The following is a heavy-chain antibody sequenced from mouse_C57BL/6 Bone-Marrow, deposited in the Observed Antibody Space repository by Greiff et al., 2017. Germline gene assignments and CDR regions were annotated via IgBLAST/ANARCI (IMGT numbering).Heavy chain of an antibody. CDR2: IYPRSGNT. D-gene: IGHD1-1*02. CDR1: GYTFTSYG. Sequence: QVQLKQSGAELARPGASVKLSCKASGYTFTSYGISWVKQRTGQGLEWIGEIYPRSGNTYYNEKFKGKATLTADKSSSTAYMELRSLTSEDSAVYFCARPLPPGGWGYWGQGTTLTVSS. J-gene: IGHJ2*01. CDR3: ARPLPPGGWGY. V-gene: IGHV1-81*01.